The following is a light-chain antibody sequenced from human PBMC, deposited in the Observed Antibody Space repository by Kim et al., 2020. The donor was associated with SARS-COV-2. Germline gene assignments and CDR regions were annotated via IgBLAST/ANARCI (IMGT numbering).Light chain of an antibody. CDR1: RGISNS. J-gene: IGKJ1*01. Sequence: ASVGDGISSTCRASRGISNSLAWYQQKPGKVPKLLIYAASTLQPGVPSRFSGSGSGTDFALTISSLQPEDIATYYCQKYNDAPWTFGQGTKVDIK. CDR2: AAS. CDR3: QKYNDAPWT. V-gene: IGKV1-27*01.